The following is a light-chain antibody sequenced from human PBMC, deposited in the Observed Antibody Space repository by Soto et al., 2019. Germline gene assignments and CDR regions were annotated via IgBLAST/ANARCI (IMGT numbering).Light chain of an antibody. V-gene: IGKV1-39*01. Sequence: DIQMTQSPSSLSASVGERVTSSCRASQSISSYLNWYQQKPGKAPKLLIYAASSLQSGVPSRFSGSGSGTDFTLTISSLQPEDFATYYCQQSYSTPPWTFGQGTKV. CDR2: AAS. J-gene: IGKJ1*01. CDR3: QQSYSTPPWT. CDR1: QSISSY.